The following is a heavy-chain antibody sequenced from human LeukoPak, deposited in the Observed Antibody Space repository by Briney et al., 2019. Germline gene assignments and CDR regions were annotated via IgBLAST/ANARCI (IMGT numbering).Heavy chain of an antibody. CDR2: IDYSGNT. CDR1: GFTFSHYY. D-gene: IGHD6-19*01. J-gene: IGHJ4*02. Sequence: GSLRLSCAASGFTFSHYYMSWVRQAPGKGLEWIGSIDYSGNTYYNPSLKSRATISTDTSRTQFSLNLSSVTAADTAVYYCAREYTLYRSGWFLDYWGQGTVVTVSS. V-gene: IGHV4-39*07. CDR3: AREYTLYRSGWFLDY.